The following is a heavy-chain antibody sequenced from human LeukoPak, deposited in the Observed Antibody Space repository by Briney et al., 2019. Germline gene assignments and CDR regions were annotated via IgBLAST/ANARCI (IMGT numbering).Heavy chain of an antibody. CDR3: ARRGYQPPHYYVDV. V-gene: IGHV4-38-2*01. D-gene: IGHD2-2*01. J-gene: IGHJ6*03. Sequence: SETLSLTCCVSGHSISIGFHWGWIRQSPGKGLEWLGTMHPTGVSYYHPSLKSRVTVSLDTSKNQFSLKLISVTAADTAVYYCARRGYQPPHYYVDVWGKGTAVTVSS. CDR1: GHSISIGFH. CDR2: MHPTGVS.